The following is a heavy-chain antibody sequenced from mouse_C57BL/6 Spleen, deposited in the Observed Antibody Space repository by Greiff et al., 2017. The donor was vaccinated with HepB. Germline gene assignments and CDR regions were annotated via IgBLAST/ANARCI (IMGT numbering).Heavy chain of an antibody. V-gene: IGHV3-6*01. CDR1: GYSITSGYY. D-gene: IGHD2-5*01. CDR2: ISYDGSN. CDR3: ARDYSNYGWFAY. Sequence: EVKLQQSGPGLVKPSQSLSLTCSVTGYSITSGYYWNWIRQFPGNKLEWMGYISYDGSNNYNPSLKNRISITRDTSKNQFFLKLNSVTTEDTATYYCARDYSNYGWFAYWGQGTLVTVSA. J-gene: IGHJ3*01.